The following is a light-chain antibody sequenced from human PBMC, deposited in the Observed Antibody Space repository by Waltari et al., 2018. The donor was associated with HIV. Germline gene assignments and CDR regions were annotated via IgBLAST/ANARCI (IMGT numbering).Light chain of an antibody. Sequence: IVLTQSPATLSLSPGERAALSCRASQSVGNQLSWYHQKPGQAPRLLINDASNRAPGIPGRFSATGSGTDFTLTINSLESEDFAIYYCQQHTSWPLTFGGGTKVEIK. V-gene: IGKV3-11*01. CDR1: QSVGNQ. J-gene: IGKJ4*01. CDR2: DAS. CDR3: QQHTSWPLT.